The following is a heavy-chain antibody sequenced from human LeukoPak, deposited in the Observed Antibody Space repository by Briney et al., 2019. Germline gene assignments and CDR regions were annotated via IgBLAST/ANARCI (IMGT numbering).Heavy chain of an antibody. D-gene: IGHD3-22*01. Sequence: GGSLRLSCAASGFTFSSYWMSWVRQAPGKGLEWVANIKQDGSEKYYVDSVKGRFTTSRDNAKNSLYLQMNSLRAEDTAVYYCARSFSSGYYYVFDYYYYGMDVWGQGTTVTVSS. CDR1: GFTFSSYW. J-gene: IGHJ6*02. CDR3: ARSFSSGYYYVFDYYYYGMDV. V-gene: IGHV3-7*01. CDR2: IKQDGSEK.